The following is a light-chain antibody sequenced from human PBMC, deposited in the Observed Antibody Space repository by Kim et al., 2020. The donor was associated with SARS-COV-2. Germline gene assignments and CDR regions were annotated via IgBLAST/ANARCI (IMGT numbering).Light chain of an antibody. Sequence: DIQMTQSPSTLSASVGDRVTITCRASQTISSWLAWYQQKPGKAPKLLIYDAFSLESGVPSRFSGSGSGTEFTLTINSLQPDDFATYYCQQYNSYCTFGQGTKLEI. CDR2: DAF. J-gene: IGKJ2*02. V-gene: IGKV1-5*01. CDR1: QTISSW. CDR3: QQYNSYCT.